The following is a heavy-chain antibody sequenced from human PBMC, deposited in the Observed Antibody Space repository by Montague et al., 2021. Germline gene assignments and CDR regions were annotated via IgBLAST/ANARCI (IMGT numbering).Heavy chain of an antibody. CDR1: SGSIFHAH. V-gene: IGHV4-59*08. Sequence: SETLSLTCTVSSGSIFHAHWSWVRQPPGKGLEWLGSMFYGGATSNNPSLRSRVTMSIDTSTNQFSLKLSLVTAAGTAVYYCAKQDYFVSGTSYKGFDPWGQGILVTVSS. CDR3: AKQDYFVSGTSYKGFDP. J-gene: IGHJ5*02. D-gene: IGHD3-10*01. CDR2: MFYGGAT.